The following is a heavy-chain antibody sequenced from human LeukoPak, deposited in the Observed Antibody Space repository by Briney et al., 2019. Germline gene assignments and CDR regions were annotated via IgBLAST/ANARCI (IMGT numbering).Heavy chain of an antibody. CDR2: ISWNGGST. V-gene: IGHV3-20*04. Sequence: GGSLRLSCAASGFTFDDYAMHWVRQAPGKGLEWVSGISWNGGSTGYADSVKGRFTISRDNAKNSLYLQMNSLRAEDTALYYCARDPPTYYYDSSGYFSWGQGTMVTVSS. CDR1: GFTFDDYA. J-gene: IGHJ3*01. D-gene: IGHD3-22*01. CDR3: ARDPPTYYYDSSGYFS.